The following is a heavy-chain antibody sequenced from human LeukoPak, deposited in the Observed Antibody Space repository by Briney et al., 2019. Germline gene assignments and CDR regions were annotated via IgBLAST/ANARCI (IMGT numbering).Heavy chain of an antibody. D-gene: IGHD3-22*01. CDR1: GFTVSSNY. CDR3: ARDRAYDSSGYYPRDAFDI. CDR2: IYSGGST. J-gene: IGHJ3*02. Sequence: GGSLRLSCAASGFTVSSNYMSWVRQAPGKGLEWVSVIYSGGSTYYADSVKGRFTISRDNSKNTLYLQMNSLRAEDTAVYYCARDRAYDSSGYYPRDAFDIWGQGTMVTVSS. V-gene: IGHV3-66*01.